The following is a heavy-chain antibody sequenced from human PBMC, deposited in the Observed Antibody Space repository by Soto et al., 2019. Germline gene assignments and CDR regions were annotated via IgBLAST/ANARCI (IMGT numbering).Heavy chain of an antibody. CDR1: GYSFISYW. CDR3: ARLGGWGHCSNTRCYTFDC. J-gene: IGHJ4*02. CDR2: IYPGDSDT. D-gene: IGHD2-2*02. Sequence: GESLKISCKGSGYSFISYWIGWVRQMPGKGLEWMGIIYPGDSDTRYSPSFQGQVTISADKSISTAYLQWSSLKASDTAMYYCARLGGWGHCSNTRCYTFDCWGQGTPVTVSS. V-gene: IGHV5-51*01.